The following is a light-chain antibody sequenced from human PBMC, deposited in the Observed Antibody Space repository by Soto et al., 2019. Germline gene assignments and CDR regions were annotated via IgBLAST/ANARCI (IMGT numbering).Light chain of an antibody. CDR1: QSISSY. Sequence: DIQMTQSPSSLSASVGDRVTITCRASQSISSYLNWYQQKPGKAPKLLIYAASSFQSGVPSSFSGSGSETDFTLTISSLQPEDFATYYCQQSYSTPYTFGQGTKLEIK. CDR2: AAS. V-gene: IGKV1-39*01. CDR3: QQSYSTPYT. J-gene: IGKJ2*01.